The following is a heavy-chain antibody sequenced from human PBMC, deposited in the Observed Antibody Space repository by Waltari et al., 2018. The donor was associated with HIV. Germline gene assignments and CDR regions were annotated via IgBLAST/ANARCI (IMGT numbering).Heavy chain of an antibody. CDR1: GYTFNGYY. J-gene: IGHJ6*02. Sequence: QVQLVQSGAEVKKPGASVKVSCKASGYTFNGYYMHRVRQAPGQGLEWMGRINPNSGGTNYAQQFQGRVTMTRDTSISTAYMELSRLRSDDTAVYYCAREGARMTTMIYYYYGMDVWGQGTTVTVSS. CDR2: INPNSGGT. D-gene: IGHD4-4*01. CDR3: AREGARMTTMIYYYYGMDV. V-gene: IGHV1-2*06.